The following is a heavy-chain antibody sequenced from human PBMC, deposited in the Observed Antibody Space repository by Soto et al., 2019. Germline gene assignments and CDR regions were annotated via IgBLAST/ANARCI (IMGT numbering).Heavy chain of an antibody. CDR3: ARSPERWLQSGLDY. D-gene: IGHD5-12*01. CDR1: GGTFSSYA. CDR2: IIPIFGTA. J-gene: IGHJ4*02. Sequence: QVQLVPSGAEVKKPGSSVKVSCKASGGTFSSYAISWVRQAPGQGLEWMGGIIPIFGTANYAQKFQGRVTITADKSTSTAYMEVSSLRSEDTAVYYCARSPERWLQSGLDYWGQGTLVTVSS. V-gene: IGHV1-69*06.